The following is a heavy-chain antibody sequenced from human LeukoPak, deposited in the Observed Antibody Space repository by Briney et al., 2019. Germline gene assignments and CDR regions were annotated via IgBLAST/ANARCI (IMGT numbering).Heavy chain of an antibody. CDR3: ATLGFSSGYYYYFDH. CDR1: GGSISSYY. J-gene: IGHJ4*02. V-gene: IGHV4-39*07. D-gene: IGHD3-22*01. Sequence: SETLSLTCTVSGGSISSYYWGWIRQPPGKGLEWIGSIYYSGSTYYNPSLKSRVTISVDTSKNQFSLKLGSVTAADTAVYYCATLGFSSGYYYYFDHWGQGTLVTVSS. CDR2: IYYSGST.